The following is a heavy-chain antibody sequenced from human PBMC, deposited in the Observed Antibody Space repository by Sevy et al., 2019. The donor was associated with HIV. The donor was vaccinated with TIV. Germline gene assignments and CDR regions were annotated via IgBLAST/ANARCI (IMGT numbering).Heavy chain of an antibody. Sequence: GGSLRLSCAASGFTFSNYAMSWVRQAPGKGLEWVANIKEDGSDKYYVDSVKGRFTISRDNAQNSLYLEMNSLRAEDTAVYYCARWDVWGKGTTVTVSS. V-gene: IGHV3-7*01. J-gene: IGHJ6*04. CDR1: GFTFSNYA. CDR3: ARWDV. CDR2: IKEDGSDK.